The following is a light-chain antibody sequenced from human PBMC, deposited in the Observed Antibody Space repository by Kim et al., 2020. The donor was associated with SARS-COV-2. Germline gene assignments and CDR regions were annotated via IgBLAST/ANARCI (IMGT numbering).Light chain of an antibody. Sequence: VKRTCTLSSGHSSYAIAWHQQQPEKGPRYLMKLNSDGSHSKGDGIPDRFSGSSSGAARYLTISSLQSEDEADYYCQTWGTGIQGVFGGGTQLTVL. CDR1: SGHSSYA. CDR3: QTWGTGIQGV. V-gene: IGLV4-69*01. CDR2: LNSDGSH. J-gene: IGLJ2*01.